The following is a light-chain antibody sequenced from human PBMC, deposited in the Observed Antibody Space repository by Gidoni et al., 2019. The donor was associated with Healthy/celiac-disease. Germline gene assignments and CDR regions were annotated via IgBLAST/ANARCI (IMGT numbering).Light chain of an antibody. Sequence: DIQMTQSPSPLSASVGDRVTITCRASQGISNYVAWYQQKPEKVPQLLIYAASTLQSGVPSRFSGSGSGTDFTLTISSLQHEDVATYYCQKYNSTPRTFGGGTKVEIK. V-gene: IGKV1-27*01. J-gene: IGKJ4*01. CDR2: AAS. CDR3: QKYNSTPRT. CDR1: QGISNY.